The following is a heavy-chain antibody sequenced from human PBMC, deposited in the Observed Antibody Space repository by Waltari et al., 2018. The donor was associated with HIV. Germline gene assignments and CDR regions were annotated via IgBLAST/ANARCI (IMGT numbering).Heavy chain of an antibody. J-gene: IGHJ5*02. CDR1: GDSVGSGSYY. V-gene: IGHV4-61*03. D-gene: IGHD2-21*01. CDR3: ARVVASAGLRFDR. Sequence: KPSETLSLTCSVSGDSVGSGSYYWSWMRQPPGKGLEWIGNIDYTGSANYNPSLKTRVTISADTSKNHLSLKLTSVTAGDTAIYYCARVVASAGLRFDRWGQGSLVTVSS. CDR2: IDYTGSA.